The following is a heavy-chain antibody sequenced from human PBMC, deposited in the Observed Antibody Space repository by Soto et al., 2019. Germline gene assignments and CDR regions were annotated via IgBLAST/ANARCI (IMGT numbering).Heavy chain of an antibody. D-gene: IGHD6-19*01. J-gene: IGHJ5*02. CDR2: IYYSGST. Sequence: ASETLSLTCTVSGGSISSSSYYWGWIRQPPGKGLEWIGSIYYSGSTYYNPSLKSRVTISVDTSKNQFSLKLSSVTAADTAVYYCARIGIAVAEDWFDPWGQGTLVTVSS. CDR1: GGSISSSSYY. V-gene: IGHV4-39*01. CDR3: ARIGIAVAEDWFDP.